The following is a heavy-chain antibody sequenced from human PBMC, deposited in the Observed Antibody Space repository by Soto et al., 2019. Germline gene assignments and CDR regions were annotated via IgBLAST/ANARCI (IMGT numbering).Heavy chain of an antibody. CDR2: ISYDGSNK. V-gene: IGHV3-30*18. Sequence: QVQLVESGGGVVQPGRSLRLSCAASGFTFSSYGMHWVRQAPGKGLEWVAVISYDGSNKYYADSVKGRFTISRDNSKNTLYLQMNSLRAEDTAVYYCAKDPRGAAVAHHGWFDPWGQGTLVTVSS. CDR3: AKDPRGAAVAHHGWFDP. CDR1: GFTFSSYG. J-gene: IGHJ5*02. D-gene: IGHD6-19*01.